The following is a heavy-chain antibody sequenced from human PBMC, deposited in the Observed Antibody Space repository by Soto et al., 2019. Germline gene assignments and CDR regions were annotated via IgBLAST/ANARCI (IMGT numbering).Heavy chain of an antibody. D-gene: IGHD3-16*01. V-gene: IGHV3-23*01. J-gene: IGHJ4*02. CDR3: AEWGSSKNVDN. Sequence: EVQLLESGGGLVQPGESLRLSCAVSGFTFNNYAMSWVRQAPGKGLEWVSIISGTGDATYYADSVKGRFTISRDNAENTLYLQMNSLRAEDTAIYYCAEWGSSKNVDNWGQGTRVTVSS. CDR2: ISGTGDAT. CDR1: GFTFNNYA.